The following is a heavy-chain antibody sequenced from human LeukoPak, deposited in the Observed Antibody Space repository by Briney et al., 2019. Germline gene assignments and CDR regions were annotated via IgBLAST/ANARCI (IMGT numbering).Heavy chain of an antibody. D-gene: IGHD6-13*01. Sequence: GGSLRLSCAASGLTFSSYSMNWVRQAPGKGLEWVSSISSSSSYIYYADSVKGRFTISRDNAKNSLYLQMNSLRAEDTAVYYCARDPRPGAAAGKWGQGTLVTVSS. CDR2: ISSSSSYI. CDR3: ARDPRPGAAAGK. V-gene: IGHV3-21*01. CDR1: GLTFSSYS. J-gene: IGHJ4*02.